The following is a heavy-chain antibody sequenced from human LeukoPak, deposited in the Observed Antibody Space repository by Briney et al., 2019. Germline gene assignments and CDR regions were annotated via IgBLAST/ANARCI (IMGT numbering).Heavy chain of an antibody. Sequence: PGGSLRLSCAASGFTFSNAWMSWVRQAPGKGLEWVGRIKSKTDGGTTDYAAPVKGRFTISRDGSKNTLYLQMNSLKTEDTAVYYCTTLYYDFWSGFSLAFDYWGQGTLVTVSS. J-gene: IGHJ4*02. D-gene: IGHD3-3*01. CDR1: GFTFSNAW. V-gene: IGHV3-15*01. CDR2: IKSKTDGGTT. CDR3: TTLYYDFWSGFSLAFDY.